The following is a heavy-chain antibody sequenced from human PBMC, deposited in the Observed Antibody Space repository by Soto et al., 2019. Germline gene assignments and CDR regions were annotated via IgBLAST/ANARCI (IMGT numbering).Heavy chain of an antibody. J-gene: IGHJ4*02. D-gene: IGHD2-15*01. CDR1: GASISSTNW. V-gene: IGHV4-4*02. Sequence: QVQLQESGPRLVKPSGTLSLTCAVSGASISSTNWWTWVRQPPGKGLEWIGEIYHTGSTKYNPSLXSXVXIXMDKSNNQFSLNLSSVTAADTAVYYCATLPPRIVVVVLPIPTWGQGTLVTVSS. CDR2: IYHTGST. CDR3: ATLPPRIVVVVLPIPT.